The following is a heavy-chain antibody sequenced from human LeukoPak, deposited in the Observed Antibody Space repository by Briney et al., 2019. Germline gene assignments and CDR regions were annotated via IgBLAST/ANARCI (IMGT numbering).Heavy chain of an antibody. CDR3: ARSGSIAMVRGIGY. D-gene: IGHD3-10*01. Sequence: ASVKVSCKASGYTFTGYYMHWVRQAPGQGLEWMGWIYPNSGGTNYAQKFQGRVTMTRDTSISTAYMELSRLRSDDTAVYYCARSGSIAMVRGIGYWGQGTLVTVSS. CDR2: IYPNSGGT. J-gene: IGHJ4*02. CDR1: GYTFTGYY. V-gene: IGHV1-2*02.